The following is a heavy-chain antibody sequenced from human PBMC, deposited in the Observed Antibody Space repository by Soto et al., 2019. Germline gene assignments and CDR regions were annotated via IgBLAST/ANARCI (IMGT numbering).Heavy chain of an antibody. Sequence: SETLSLTCTVSGGSISSGGYYWSWIRQHPGKGQEWIGYIYYSGSTYYNPSLKSRVTISVDTSKNQFSLKLSSVTAADTAVYYCARGMWHDYVWGSYGWFDPWGQGTLVTVPQ. CDR2: IYYSGST. CDR3: ARGMWHDYVWGSYGWFDP. CDR1: GGSISSGGYY. D-gene: IGHD3-16*01. J-gene: IGHJ5*02. V-gene: IGHV4-31*03.